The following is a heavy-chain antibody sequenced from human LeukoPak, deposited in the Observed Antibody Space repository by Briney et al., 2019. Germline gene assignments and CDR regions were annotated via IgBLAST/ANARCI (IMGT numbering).Heavy chain of an antibody. CDR1: GGSISSYY. CDR3: ARRVAYYYYMDV. D-gene: IGHD2-15*01. CDR2: IYTSGST. J-gene: IGHJ6*03. V-gene: IGHV4-4*09. Sequence: SETLSLTCTVSGGSISSYYWSWIRQPPGKGLEWIGYIYTSGSTNYNPSLKSRVTISVDTSKNQSSLKLSSVTAADTAVYYCARRVAYYYYMDVWGKGTTVTVSS.